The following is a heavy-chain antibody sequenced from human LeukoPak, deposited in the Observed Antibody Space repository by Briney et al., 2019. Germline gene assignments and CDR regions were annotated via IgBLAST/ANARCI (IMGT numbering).Heavy chain of an antibody. Sequence: GASVKVSCKASGYTFTSYAMHWVRQAPGQRLEWMGWINAGNGNTKYSQEFQGRVTITRDTSASTAYMELSSLRSEDMAVYYCARGIYEWLRFTKKYYYYMDVWGKGTTVTVSS. CDR1: GYTFTSYA. CDR2: INAGNGNT. D-gene: IGHD5-12*01. V-gene: IGHV1-3*03. CDR3: ARGIYEWLRFTKKYYYYMDV. J-gene: IGHJ6*03.